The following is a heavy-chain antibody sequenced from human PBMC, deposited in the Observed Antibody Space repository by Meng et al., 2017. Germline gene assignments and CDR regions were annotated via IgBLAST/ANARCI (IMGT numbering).Heavy chain of an antibody. CDR1: GYTLTIYA. V-gene: IGHV7-4-1*02. D-gene: IGHD2-2*01. J-gene: IGHJ4*02. CDR3: TRDGYSDCSRTSCFDS. Sequence: QVQLGRSGAGLRKPGASVKVSCQASGYTLTIYAINWLRQAPGQGLQWMGWIDTKTGNPTYVPGFTGRLVFSLDTSVSTAYLQISDLKADDTAVYYCTRDGYSDCSRTSCFDSWGQGTLVTVSS. CDR2: IDTKTGNP.